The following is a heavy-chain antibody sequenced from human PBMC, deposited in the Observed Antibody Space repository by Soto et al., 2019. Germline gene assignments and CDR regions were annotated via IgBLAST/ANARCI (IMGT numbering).Heavy chain of an antibody. CDR1: GFTFSSYW. J-gene: IGHJ4*02. D-gene: IGHD5-12*01. V-gene: IGHV3-74*01. Sequence: SGGSLRLSCVASGFTFSSYWMHWVRQAPGKGLVWVSRINSDGSRTTYADSVKGRFTISRDNAKNTLYLQMNSLSAEDTAVYFCAKGYSGYDYANWGQGSLVTAPQ. CDR2: INSDGSRT. CDR3: AKGYSGYDYAN.